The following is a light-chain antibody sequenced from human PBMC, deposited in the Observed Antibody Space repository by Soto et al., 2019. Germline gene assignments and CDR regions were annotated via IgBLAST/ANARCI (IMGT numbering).Light chain of an antibody. CDR1: QSISRT. V-gene: IGKV3D-15*01. J-gene: IGKJ4*01. CDR3: HQHNNWPLT. CDR2: DAS. Sequence: EIVLTQSPDTLSVSPGERATLSCRASQSISRTLAWYQQKSGQPPRLLIYDASTRATGFPARFSGSGSGIEFTLTISSLQSEAFAVYYCHQHNNWPLTFGGGTTVEIK.